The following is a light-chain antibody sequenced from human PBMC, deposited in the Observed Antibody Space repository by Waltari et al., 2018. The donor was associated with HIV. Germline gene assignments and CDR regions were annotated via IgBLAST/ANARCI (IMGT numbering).Light chain of an antibody. CDR3: CSCPRSGIRYV. Sequence: QSALTQPASVSGSPGQSITISCTGTSSNVGSDDLVSWYQQHPGEAPQLIIYEVTKRPSWVSNRFSGSKSGNTASLTISGLQAEDEADYYCCSCPRSGIRYVFGTGTKVTVL. CDR1: SSNVGSDDL. J-gene: IGLJ1*01. V-gene: IGLV2-23*02. CDR2: EVT.